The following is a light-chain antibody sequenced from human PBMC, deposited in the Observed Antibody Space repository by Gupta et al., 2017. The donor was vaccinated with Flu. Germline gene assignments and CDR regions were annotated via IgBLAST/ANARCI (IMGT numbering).Light chain of an antibody. CDR1: KIGSRS. Sequence: SYVLTQPPSVAVAPGQTARIPCGGNKIGSRSVHWYQQRPGQAPVLVVYDDSVRPSGIPERLSGSNSGNTAALTITRVEAGDEADYYCQVWDADTNHLVFGTGTKVTVL. CDR3: QVWDADTNHLV. CDR2: DDS. V-gene: IGLV3-21*02. J-gene: IGLJ1*01.